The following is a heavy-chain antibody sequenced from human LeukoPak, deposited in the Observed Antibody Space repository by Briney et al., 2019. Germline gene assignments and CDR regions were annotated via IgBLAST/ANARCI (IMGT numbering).Heavy chain of an antibody. CDR2: IYHSGST. Sequence: SETLSLTCAVYGGSFSGYYWSWIRQPPGKGQEWIGSIYHSGSTYYNPSLKSRVTISVDTSKNQFSLKLSSVTAADTAVYYCARDRHWGQGTLVTVSS. V-gene: IGHV4-34*01. CDR1: GGSFSGYY. CDR3: ARDRH. J-gene: IGHJ4*02.